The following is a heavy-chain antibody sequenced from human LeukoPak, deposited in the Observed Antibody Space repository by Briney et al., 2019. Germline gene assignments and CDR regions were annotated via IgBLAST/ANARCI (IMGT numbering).Heavy chain of an antibody. V-gene: IGHV3-53*01. CDR2: IYTGGTT. CDR3: AREGRFQSFDY. Sequence: GGSLRLSCAASGFSVGSNYMSWVRQAPGKGLEWVSVIYTGGTTHYAEPVMGRFTISRDDSHNTVHLHMSGLRAEDTAVYYCAREGRFQSFDYWGQGTLVAVSS. CDR1: GFSVGSNY. J-gene: IGHJ4*02.